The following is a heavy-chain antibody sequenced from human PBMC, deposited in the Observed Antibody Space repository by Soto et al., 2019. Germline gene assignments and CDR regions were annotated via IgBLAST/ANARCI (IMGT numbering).Heavy chain of an antibody. D-gene: IGHD4-17*01. Sequence: GGSLRLSCAASGFTFSTYAMNWVRQAPGKGLEWVSAISAGGGSTYYADSVKGRFAISRDNSINTLYLQLNSLRTDDTAVYYCAHPRGYGVFDAYDIWGQGAVVTVSS. CDR3: AHPRGYGVFDAYDI. CDR2: ISAGGGST. J-gene: IGHJ3*02. V-gene: IGHV3-23*01. CDR1: GFTFSTYA.